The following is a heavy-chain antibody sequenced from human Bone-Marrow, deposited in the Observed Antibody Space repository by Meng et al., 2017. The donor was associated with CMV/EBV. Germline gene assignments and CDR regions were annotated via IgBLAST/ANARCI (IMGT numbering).Heavy chain of an antibody. V-gene: IGHV3-21*01. J-gene: IGHJ4*02. Sequence: GESLKISCAASGFTFSSYSMNWVRQAPGKGLEWVSSISSTSSYIYYADSVKGRFTISRDNAKNSLFLQMNSLRAEDTAVYSCARVSYGSGSHCFDYWGQGTLVTVSS. CDR1: GFTFSSYS. D-gene: IGHD3-10*01. CDR2: ISSTSSYI. CDR3: ARVSYGSGSHCFDY.